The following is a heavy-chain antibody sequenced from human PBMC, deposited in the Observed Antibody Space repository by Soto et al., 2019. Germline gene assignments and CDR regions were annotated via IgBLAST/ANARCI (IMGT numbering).Heavy chain of an antibody. Sequence: ASVKVSCKASGYTFTSYGISWVRQAPGQGLEWMGWISAYNGNTNYAQKLQGRVTMTTDTSTSTAYMELRSLRSDDTAVYYCARAPSFSMYDYVWGSYLLESWFDPWGQGTLVTVSP. V-gene: IGHV1-18*01. CDR2: ISAYNGNT. J-gene: IGHJ5*02. CDR1: GYTFTSYG. CDR3: ARAPSFSMYDYVWGSYLLESWFDP. D-gene: IGHD3-16*02.